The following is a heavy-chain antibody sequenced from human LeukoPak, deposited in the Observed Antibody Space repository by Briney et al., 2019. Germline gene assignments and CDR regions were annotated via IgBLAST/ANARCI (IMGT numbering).Heavy chain of an antibody. D-gene: IGHD3-10*01. CDR3: ARLRNIRGVIGFIDY. CDR1: GYSFTSYW. J-gene: IGHJ4*02. CDR2: IYPGDSDT. V-gene: IGHV5-51*01. Sequence: GESLKISCKGSGYSFTSYWIGWVRQMPGKGLEWMGIIYPGDSDTRYSPSFQGQVTISADKSISTAYLQWSSLKASDTAMYYCARLRNIRGVIGFIDYWGQGTLVTVSS.